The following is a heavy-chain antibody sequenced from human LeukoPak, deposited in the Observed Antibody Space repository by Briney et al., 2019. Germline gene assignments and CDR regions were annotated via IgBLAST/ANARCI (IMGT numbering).Heavy chain of an antibody. CDR1: GGSISSYY. D-gene: IGHD3-10*01. CDR3: ASSGNYYFTLDY. Sequence: SETLSLTCTGSGGSISSYYCNWIRQPPGKGLEWIGYSRFSGSTNYKPSLASRVAISLDTSKNQFSLKLTSVTAADTAVYYCASSGNYYFTLDYWGQGTLVTVSS. CDR2: SRFSGST. J-gene: IGHJ4*02. V-gene: IGHV4-59*08.